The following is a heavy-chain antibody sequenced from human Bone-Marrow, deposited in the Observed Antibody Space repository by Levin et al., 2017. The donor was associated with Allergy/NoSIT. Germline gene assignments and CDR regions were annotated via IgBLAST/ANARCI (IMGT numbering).Heavy chain of an antibody. Sequence: SETLSLTCAISGASVSSNSAAWNWIRQSPSRGLEWLGRTYYRSKWNNDYAVSVKSRISINADTSKNQFSLQLKSVTLEDTAVYYCATTHYDILNGYSSFDYWGQGTVVTVSS. V-gene: IGHV6-1*01. J-gene: IGHJ4*02. CDR3: ATTHYDILNGYSSFDY. CDR1: GASVSSNSAA. CDR2: TYYRSKWNN. D-gene: IGHD3-9*01.